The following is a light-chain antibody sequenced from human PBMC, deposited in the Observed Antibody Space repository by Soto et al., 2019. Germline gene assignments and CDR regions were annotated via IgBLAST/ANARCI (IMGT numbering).Light chain of an antibody. V-gene: IGLV2-23*02. CDR3: CSYASSSTYV. CDR1: SSDVGSYTL. J-gene: IGLJ1*01. CDR2: EVS. Sequence: QSVLTQPASVSGSPGQSITVSCTGTSSDVGSYTLVSWYQQHPGKAPKLMIYEVSKRPSGVSNRFSGSKSGNTASLTISGLQAEDEADYYCCSYASSSTYVFGTGTKVTV.